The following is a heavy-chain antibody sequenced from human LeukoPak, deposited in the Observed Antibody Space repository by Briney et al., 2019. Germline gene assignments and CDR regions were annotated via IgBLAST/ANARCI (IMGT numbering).Heavy chain of an antibody. V-gene: IGHV4-31*03. CDR2: IYYSGST. CDR1: GGSISSGGYY. D-gene: IGHD4-17*01. Sequence: PSQTLSLTCTVSGGSISSGGYYWSWIRQHPGKGLEWIGYIYYSGSTYYNPSLKSRVTISVDTSKNQFSLKPSSVTAADTAVYYCARVSTVTTNYFDYWGQGTLVTVSS. CDR3: ARVSTVTTNYFDY. J-gene: IGHJ4*02.